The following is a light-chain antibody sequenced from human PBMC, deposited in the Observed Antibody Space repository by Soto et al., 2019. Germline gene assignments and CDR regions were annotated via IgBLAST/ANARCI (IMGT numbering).Light chain of an antibody. J-gene: IGLJ1*01. V-gene: IGLV1-40*01. CDR2: GNS. CDR1: SSNIGAGYD. Sequence: QSVLTQPPSVSGAPGQRVTISCTGSSSNIGAGYDVHWYRQLPGTAPKLLIYGNSNRPSGVPDRFSGSKSGTSASLAITGLQAEDEADYYCQSYDSSRSGYVFGTGTKLTVL. CDR3: QSYDSSRSGYV.